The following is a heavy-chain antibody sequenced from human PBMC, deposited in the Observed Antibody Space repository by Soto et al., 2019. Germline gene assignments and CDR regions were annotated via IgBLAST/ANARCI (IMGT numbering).Heavy chain of an antibody. V-gene: IGHV1-8*01. CDR1: GYTFTSYD. D-gene: IGHD5-18*01. Sequence: QVQLVQSGAEVKKPGASVKVSCKASGYTFTSYDINWVRQATGQGLEWMGWMNPNRGNTVYAQKFKGRVPMTRHTSISTVYMELSSLRSEDTAVYYCARVLYLGSGYSYGYGPWGWGYYYYGMDVWGQGTTVTVSS. CDR2: MNPNRGNT. CDR3: ARVLYLGSGYSYGYGPWGWGYYYYGMDV. J-gene: IGHJ6*02.